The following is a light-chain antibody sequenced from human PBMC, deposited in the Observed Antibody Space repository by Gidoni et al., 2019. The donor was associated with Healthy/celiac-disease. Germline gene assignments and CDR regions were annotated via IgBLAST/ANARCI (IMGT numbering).Light chain of an antibody. CDR1: QSVLYSSNNKNY. CDR2: WAS. V-gene: IGKV4-1*01. CDR3: QQYYSTPQT. J-gene: IGKJ2*01. Sequence: DIVMTQYPDSLAVSLGERATINCKSSQSVLYSSNNKNYLAWYQQKPGQPPKLLIYWASTRESGVPDRFSGSGSGTDFTLTISSLQAEDVAVYYCQQYYSTPQTFGQGTKLGIK.